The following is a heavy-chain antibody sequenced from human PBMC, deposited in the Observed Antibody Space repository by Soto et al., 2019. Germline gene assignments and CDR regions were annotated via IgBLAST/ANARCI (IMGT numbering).Heavy chain of an antibody. J-gene: IGHJ4*02. Sequence: QVQLVQSGAEVKKPGASVKVSCKAYGYTFSSYGLSWVRQAPGQGLEWMGWISAYSGNTVYTQRFKGRLTMATDTSTGTDYMELRSLRSDDTAVYYCARDFYQSSGYCDYWGQGTLVTVSS. CDR2: ISAYSGNT. CDR3: ARDFYQSSGYCDY. CDR1: GYTFSSYG. V-gene: IGHV1-18*01. D-gene: IGHD3-22*01.